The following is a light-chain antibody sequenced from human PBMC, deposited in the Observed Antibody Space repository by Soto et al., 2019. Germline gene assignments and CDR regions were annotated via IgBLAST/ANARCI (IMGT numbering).Light chain of an antibody. V-gene: IGKV3-20*01. CDR3: QQYGNSPWT. J-gene: IGKJ1*01. CDR1: QSVSSSY. Sequence: EIVLTQSPGTLSLSPGERATLSCRASQSVSSSYLAWYQQKPGQAPRLLIYGASNRATGIPDRFSGSGSGTDFSLTISRLEPEDFAEYYCQQYGNSPWTFGQGTKVEIK. CDR2: GAS.